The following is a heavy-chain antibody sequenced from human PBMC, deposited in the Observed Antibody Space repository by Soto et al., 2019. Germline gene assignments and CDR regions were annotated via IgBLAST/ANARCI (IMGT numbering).Heavy chain of an antibody. Sequence: GGSLRLSCAASGFSFSSYAMSWVRQAPGKGLEWVSSISGTGDSTYYADSVKGRFTISRDNSKNTLFLQMNSLRAEDTALYYCAKDIYVSASGPLFDYWGQGTLVTVSS. CDR1: GFSFSSYA. D-gene: IGHD3-10*01. CDR3: AKDIYVSASGPLFDY. J-gene: IGHJ4*02. CDR2: ISGTGDST. V-gene: IGHV3-23*01.